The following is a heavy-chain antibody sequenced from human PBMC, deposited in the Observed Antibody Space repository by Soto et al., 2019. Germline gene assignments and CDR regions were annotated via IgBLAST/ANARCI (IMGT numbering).Heavy chain of an antibody. CDR2: ISGSGGST. CDR3: AKVGYCSSTSCPYYYGMDV. V-gene: IGHV3-23*01. CDR1: GFTFSSYA. Sequence: CLRLSCAASGFTFSSYAMSWVRQAPGKGLEWVSAISGSGGSTYYADSVKGRFTISRDNSKNTLYLQMNSLRAEDTAVYYCAKVGYCSSTSCPYYYGMDVWGQGTTVTVSS. J-gene: IGHJ6*02. D-gene: IGHD2-2*01.